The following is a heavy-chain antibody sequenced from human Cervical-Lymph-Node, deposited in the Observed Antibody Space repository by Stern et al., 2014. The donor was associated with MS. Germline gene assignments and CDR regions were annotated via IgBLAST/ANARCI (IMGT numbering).Heavy chain of an antibody. CDR1: GFTFSHYW. J-gene: IGHJ4*02. Sequence: VQLVQSGGGLVQPGGSLRLSCAGSGFTFSHYWMTWVRQAPGKGLEWVASINKDGSEKYYVDSLKGRFTISRDNAKNSLYLQITSLRADDTAVYYCARKTTAKNWGQGTLVTVSS. D-gene: IGHD4-17*01. CDR3: ARKTTAKN. CDR2: INKDGSEK. V-gene: IGHV3-7*01.